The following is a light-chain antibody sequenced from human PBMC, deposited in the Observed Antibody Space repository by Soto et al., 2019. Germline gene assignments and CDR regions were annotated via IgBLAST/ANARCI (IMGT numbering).Light chain of an antibody. J-gene: IGKJ5*01. CDR1: QSISNY. Sequence: IKLTQSPSSLSSTEGDRVPLTCRASQSISNYLNWYQQKPGKAPKLLIYAASSFQSGVPSRFSGSGSGTDFTLTISSLQPEDFATYYCQQSYSSLTFAQRARLAI. CDR3: QQSYSSLT. CDR2: AAS. V-gene: IGKV1-39*01.